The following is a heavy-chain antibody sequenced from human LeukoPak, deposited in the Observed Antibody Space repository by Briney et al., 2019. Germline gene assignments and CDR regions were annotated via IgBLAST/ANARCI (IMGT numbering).Heavy chain of an antibody. CDR1: GFTFSSYS. V-gene: IGHV3-21*01. CDR2: ISSSSSYI. J-gene: IGHJ4*02. Sequence: GGSLRLSCAASGFTFSSYSMNWVRQAPGKGLEWVSSISSSSSYIYYADSVKGRFTISRDNAKNSLYLQMNSLRAEDTAVYYCARGRRKGYSGYDLFDYWGQGTLVTDSS. D-gene: IGHD5-12*01. CDR3: ARGRRKGYSGYDLFDY.